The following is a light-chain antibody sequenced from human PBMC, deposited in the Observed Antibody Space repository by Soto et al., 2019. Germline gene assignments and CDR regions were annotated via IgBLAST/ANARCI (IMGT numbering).Light chain of an antibody. CDR1: QDISNY. V-gene: IGKV1-33*01. J-gene: IGKJ5*01. CDR2: EAS. Sequence: DIQMTQSPSSLSATVGDRVTITCQASQDISNYLNWYQQKPGKAPNLLIYEASNLEAGVPSRFSGSGSGTDFTFTISSLQPEDIGTYYCQQYDHVFTFGLGTRLEIK. CDR3: QQYDHVFT.